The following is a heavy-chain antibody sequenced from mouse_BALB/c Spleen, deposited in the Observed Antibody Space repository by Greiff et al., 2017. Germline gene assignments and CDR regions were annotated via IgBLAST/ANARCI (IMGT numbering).Heavy chain of an antibody. Sequence: VQLQQSGAELVRSGASVKLSCTASGFNIKDYYMHWVKQRPEQGLEWIGWIDPENGDTEYAPKFQGKATMTADTSSNTAYLQLSSLTSEDTAVYYCTGSSYDWYFDVWGAGTTVTVSA. CDR1: GFNIKDYY. J-gene: IGHJ1*01. CDR2: IDPENGDT. V-gene: IGHV14-4*02. D-gene: IGHD1-1*01. CDR3: TGSSYDWYFDV.